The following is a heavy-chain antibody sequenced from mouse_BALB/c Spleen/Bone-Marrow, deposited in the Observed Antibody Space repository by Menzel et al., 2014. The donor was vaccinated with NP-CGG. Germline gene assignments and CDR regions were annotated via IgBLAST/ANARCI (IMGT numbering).Heavy chain of an antibody. J-gene: IGHJ2*01. V-gene: IGHV2-9*02. CDR2: KWAGGTT. CDR1: GFSLTSYG. CDR3: ARTGTKDYFDY. D-gene: IGHD4-1*01. Sequence: VMLVESGPGLVAPSQSLPITCTVSGFSLTSYGVHWVRQPPGKGLEWLGVKWAGGTTSYNSALMSRLSISRDNSKSQVFLKMNSLQTDDTAIYYCARTGTKDYFDYWGQGTTLTVSS.